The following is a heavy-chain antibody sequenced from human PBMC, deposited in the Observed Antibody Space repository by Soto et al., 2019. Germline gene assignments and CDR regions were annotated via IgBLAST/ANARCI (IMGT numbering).Heavy chain of an antibody. V-gene: IGHV1-8*01. CDR3: AREPAATLYYYGMDV. Sequence: ASVKVSCKASGYTFTSYDINWVRQATGQGLEWMGWMNPNSGNTGYAQKFQGRVTMTRDTSISTAYMELGSLRSEDTAVYYCAREPAATLYYYGMDVWGQGTMVTVSS. D-gene: IGHD2-15*01. CDR1: GYTFTSYD. J-gene: IGHJ6*02. CDR2: MNPNSGNT.